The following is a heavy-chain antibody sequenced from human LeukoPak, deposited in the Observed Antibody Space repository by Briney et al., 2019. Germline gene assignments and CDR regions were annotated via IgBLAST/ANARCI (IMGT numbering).Heavy chain of an antibody. CDR3: ARGGIMVRGISLLYGMDV. CDR1: GFTFSSYG. D-gene: IGHD3-10*01. J-gene: IGHJ6*02. CDR2: IWYDGSNK. V-gene: IGHV3-33*01. Sequence: QPGGSLRLSCAASGFTFSSYGMHWVRQAPGKGLEWVAVIWYDGSNKYYADSVKGRFTISRDNSKNTLYLQMNSLRAEDTAVYYCARGGIMVRGISLLYGMDVWGQGTTVTVSS.